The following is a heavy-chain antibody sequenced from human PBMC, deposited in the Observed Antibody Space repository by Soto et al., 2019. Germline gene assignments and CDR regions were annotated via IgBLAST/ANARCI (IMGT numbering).Heavy chain of an antibody. D-gene: IGHD3-22*01. CDR1: GDTFTNYG. J-gene: IGHJ4*02. CDR3: ARDRSPYYYDSSGYPHY. CDR2: ISVYSGNT. Sequence: GASVKVSCKASGDTFTNYGFSWVRQAPGQGLEWMGWISVYSGNTNYAQNVQGRVTMTTDTSTSTAYMELRSLRSDDTAVYYCARDRSPYYYDSSGYPHYWGQGTLVTVS. V-gene: IGHV1-18*01.